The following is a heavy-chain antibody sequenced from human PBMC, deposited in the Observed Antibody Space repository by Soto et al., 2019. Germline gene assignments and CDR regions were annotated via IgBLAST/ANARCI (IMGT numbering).Heavy chain of an antibody. J-gene: IGHJ4*02. Sequence: EVQLVETGGALIQPGGSLRLSCAVSGFSISNNYMFWVRQAPGKGLDWVSVIYTGGSAYYEDSVKGRFTISRDSSKNMLYLQMNSLRDEDTAVYYCARDGGDWASGFGYWGQGTLVTVSS. CDR1: GFSISNNY. V-gene: IGHV3-53*02. CDR2: IYTGGSA. CDR3: ARDGGDWASGFGY. D-gene: IGHD2-21*02.